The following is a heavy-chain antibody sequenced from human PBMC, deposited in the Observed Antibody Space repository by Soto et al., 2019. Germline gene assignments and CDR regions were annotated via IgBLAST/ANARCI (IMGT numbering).Heavy chain of an antibody. J-gene: IGHJ4*01. D-gene: IGHD6-25*01. CDR2: MNPNSGNT. CDR1: GYTFTKNV. Sequence: ASVKVSCKSSGYTFTKNVNNWVRQAPGQGLEWIGWMNPNSGNTGYAQKFKGRVTMTRSTSLGTAYIELSSLTSDDTAVYYCARVMSASHSDYWGHGTLVTVSS. CDR3: ARVMSASHSDY. V-gene: IGHV1-8*01.